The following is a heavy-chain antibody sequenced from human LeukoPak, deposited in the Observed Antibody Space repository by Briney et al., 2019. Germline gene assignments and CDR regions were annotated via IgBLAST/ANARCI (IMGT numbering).Heavy chain of an antibody. Sequence: PGGSLRLSCAVSGFIFDDYAMHWVRQAPGKGLEWVSGITWGRDNLAYAASVKGRFTISRDNAKNSLYLQMNSLRAEDTAVYYCARGGVGAPDAFDIWGQGTMVTVSS. CDR1: GFIFDDYA. D-gene: IGHD1-26*01. J-gene: IGHJ3*02. CDR3: ARGGVGAPDAFDI. CDR2: ITWGRDNL. V-gene: IGHV3-9*01.